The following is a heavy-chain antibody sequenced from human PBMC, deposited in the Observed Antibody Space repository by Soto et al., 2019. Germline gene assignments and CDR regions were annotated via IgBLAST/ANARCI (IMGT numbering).Heavy chain of an antibody. D-gene: IGHD1-26*01. V-gene: IGHV4-31*03. CDR1: GGSISSGGYY. Sequence: QVQLQESGPGLVKPSQTLSLTCTVSGGSISSGGYYWSWIRQHPGKGLEWIGYIYYSGSTYYNPSLKSRVTISVDTSKDQFSLKLSSVTAADTDVYYCAREGGIVGATAADYWGQGTLVTVSS. CDR3: AREGGIVGATAADY. J-gene: IGHJ4*02. CDR2: IYYSGST.